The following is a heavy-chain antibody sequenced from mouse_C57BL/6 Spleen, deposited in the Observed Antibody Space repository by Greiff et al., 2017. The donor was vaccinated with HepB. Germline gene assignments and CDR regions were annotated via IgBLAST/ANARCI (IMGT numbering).Heavy chain of an antibody. CDR3: ARYGLYGSTRGYAMDY. CDR2: IDPSDSET. J-gene: IGHJ4*01. D-gene: IGHD1-1*01. Sequence: VQLQQPGAELVRPGSSVKLSCKASGYTFTSYWMHWVKQRPIQGLEWIGNIDPSDSETHYNQKFKDKATLTVDKSSSTAYMQLSSLTSEDSAVYYCARYGLYGSTRGYAMDYWGQGTSVTVSS. CDR1: GYTFTSYW. V-gene: IGHV1-52*01.